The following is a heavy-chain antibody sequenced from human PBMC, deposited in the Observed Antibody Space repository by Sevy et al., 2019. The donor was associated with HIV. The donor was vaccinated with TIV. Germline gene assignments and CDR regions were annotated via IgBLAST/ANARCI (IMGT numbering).Heavy chain of an antibody. J-gene: IGHJ4*02. V-gene: IGHV1-2*02. CDR3: TRGPSGFSGSDLAY. CDR2: INPNSGGT. D-gene: IGHD3-22*01. Sequence: ASVKVSCKASGYTFTGYYMHWVRQAPGLGLEWMGWINPNSGGTKYAPKFQGRVTMTRDTSISTAYMELSRLKSDDTAVYYCTRGPSGFSGSDLAYWGQGTLVTVS. CDR1: GYTFTGYY.